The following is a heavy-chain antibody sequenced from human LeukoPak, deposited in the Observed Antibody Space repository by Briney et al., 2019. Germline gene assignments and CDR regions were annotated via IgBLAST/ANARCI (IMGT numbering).Heavy chain of an antibody. V-gene: IGHV1-69*13. CDR1: GGTFSSYA. Sequence: SVKVSCKASGGTFSSYAISWVRQDPGQGLEWMGGIIPIFGTANYAQKFQGRVTITADESTSTAYMELSSLRSEDTAVYYCARAMLGYCSSTSSYGWYYFDYSGQGTLVTVSS. J-gene: IGHJ4*02. D-gene: IGHD2-2*01. CDR2: IIPIFGTA. CDR3: ARAMLGYCSSTSSYGWYYFDY.